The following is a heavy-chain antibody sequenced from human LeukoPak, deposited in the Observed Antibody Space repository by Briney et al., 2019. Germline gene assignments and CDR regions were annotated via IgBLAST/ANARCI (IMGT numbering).Heavy chain of an antibody. J-gene: IGHJ6*04. CDR1: GFTFSSYS. D-gene: IGHD3-10*01. CDR2: ISSSSSYI. CDR3: ARDGYYGSGSYSYYYGMDV. V-gene: IGHV3-21*01. Sequence: GGSLRLSCAASGFTFSSYSMNWVRQAPGKGLEWVSSISSSSSYIYYADSVKGRFTISRDNAKNSLYLQMNSLRAEDTAVYHCARDGYYGSGSYSYYYGMDVWGKGTTVTVSS.